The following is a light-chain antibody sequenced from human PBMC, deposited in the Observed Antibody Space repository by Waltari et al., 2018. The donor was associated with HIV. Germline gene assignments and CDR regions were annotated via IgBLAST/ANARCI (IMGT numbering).Light chain of an antibody. Sequence: SVLTQPPSGSGAPGQRVTISRPGSTSNLGAGFCFSWYQHLPGTAPKLLIYSNSNRPSGVPDRFSGSKSGTSASLAITGLQAEDEADYYCQSYDSSLSALFGGGTKLTVL. CDR2: SNS. CDR3: QSYDSSLSAL. J-gene: IGLJ2*01. CDR1: TSNLGAGFC. V-gene: IGLV1-40*01.